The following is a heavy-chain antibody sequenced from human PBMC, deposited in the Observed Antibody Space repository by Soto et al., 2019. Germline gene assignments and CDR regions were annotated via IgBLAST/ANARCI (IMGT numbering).Heavy chain of an antibody. CDR1: GFTFSSYA. CDR2: ISGSGGST. Sequence: GGSLRLSCAASGFTFSSYAMSWVRQAPGKGLEWVSAISGSGGSTYYADSVKGRFTISRDNSKNTLYLQMNSLRAEDTAVYYCAKRGITGTTLYYYYMDVWGKGTTVTVSS. J-gene: IGHJ6*03. CDR3: AKRGITGTTLYYYYMDV. V-gene: IGHV3-23*01. D-gene: IGHD1-7*01.